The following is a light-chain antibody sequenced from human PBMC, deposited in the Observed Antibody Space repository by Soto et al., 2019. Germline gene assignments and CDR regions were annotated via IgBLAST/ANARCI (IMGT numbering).Light chain of an antibody. V-gene: IGKV1-5*01. CDR2: DAS. J-gene: IGKJ3*01. CDR1: QSISGW. Sequence: DIQMTQSPSTLSASVGDRVTITCRASQSISGWLAWYQQKPGEAPNLLIYDASRLESGVPSRFSSSGSGTEFTLTISSLQPDDFGTFYCQHYSTYSLTFGPGTRVDLK. CDR3: QHYSTYSLT.